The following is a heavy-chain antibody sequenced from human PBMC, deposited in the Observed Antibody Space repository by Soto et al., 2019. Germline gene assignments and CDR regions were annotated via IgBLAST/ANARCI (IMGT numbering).Heavy chain of an antibody. Sequence: EVQLEESGGGLIQPGESLRLSCVASGFSVSSNYMNWVRQAPGGGLEWVSALYSGGSSYYADSVQGRFTISRDSSKNTVYLQMNSLRADDTAVYYCARGGFCSSGSCYFFDSWGQGILVTVSS. V-gene: IGHV3-53*01. CDR1: GFSVSSNY. D-gene: IGHD2-15*01. CDR3: ARGGFCSSGSCYFFDS. CDR2: LYSGGSS. J-gene: IGHJ4*02.